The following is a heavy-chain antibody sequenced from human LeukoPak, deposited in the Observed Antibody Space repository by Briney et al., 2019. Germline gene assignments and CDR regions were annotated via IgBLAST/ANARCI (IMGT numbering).Heavy chain of an antibody. CDR1: GFTFNTYG. D-gene: IGHD3-22*01. Sequence: PAGSLRLSCAASGFTFNTYGMNWVRQAPGKGLEWVSHINCSGGIKYYVDSVRGGFIFSKDNAKNLSHLQMKILTEEDAAVFYCARDEYYDSSGYRRRAFDYWGQGTLVTVSS. CDR2: INCSGGIK. J-gene: IGHJ4*02. V-gene: IGHV3-48*02. CDR3: ARDEYYDSSGYRRRAFDY.